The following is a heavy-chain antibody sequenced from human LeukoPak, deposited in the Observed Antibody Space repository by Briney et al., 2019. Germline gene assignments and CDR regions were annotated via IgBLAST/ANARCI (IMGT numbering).Heavy chain of an antibody. Sequence: GGSLRLSCAASGFTFSSYGMHWVRQAPGKGLEWVAVISYDGSNKYYADSVKGRFIISRDNSKNTLYLQMNSLRAEDTAVYYCAKPYSSSWYGLFDYWGQGTLVTVSS. CDR2: ISYDGSNK. V-gene: IGHV3-30*18. D-gene: IGHD6-13*01. CDR1: GFTFSSYG. J-gene: IGHJ4*02. CDR3: AKPYSSSWYGLFDY.